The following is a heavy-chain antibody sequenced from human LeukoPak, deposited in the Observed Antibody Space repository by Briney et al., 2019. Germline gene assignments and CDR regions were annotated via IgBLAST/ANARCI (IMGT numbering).Heavy chain of an antibody. CDR2: ISPSGGST. Sequence: ASVKVSCKAFGYTFTSNYMHWVRQAPGQGPEWMGVISPSGGSTTYAQKFQGRVTLTRDMSTSTDYLELSSLRSEDTAVYYCARDDSSGYLGYWGQGTLVTVSS. CDR3: ARDDSSGYLGY. CDR1: GYTFTSNY. D-gene: IGHD3-22*01. J-gene: IGHJ4*02. V-gene: IGHV1-46*01.